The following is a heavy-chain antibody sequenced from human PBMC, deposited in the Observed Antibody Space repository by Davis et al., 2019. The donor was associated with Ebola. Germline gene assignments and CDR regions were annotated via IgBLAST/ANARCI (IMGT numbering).Heavy chain of an antibody. J-gene: IGHJ4*02. CDR2: ISGDGSNT. D-gene: IGHD3-3*01. V-gene: IGHV3-74*01. CDR3: ARGVPNYDPWSAYRIDY. Sequence: GESLKISCAASGLTFRTYWMHWVRQVPGKGLVWVSRISGDGSNTNYADSVKGRFTISRDNVKNTLYLQMISLRADDTAVYFCARGVPNYDPWSAYRIDYWGQGTLVTVSS. CDR1: GLTFRTYW.